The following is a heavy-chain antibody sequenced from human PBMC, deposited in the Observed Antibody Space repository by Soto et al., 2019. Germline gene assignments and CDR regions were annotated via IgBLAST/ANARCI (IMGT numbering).Heavy chain of an antibody. CDR1: GFTFSSYA. CDR3: AKMDYYGSGSHGYYFDY. J-gene: IGHJ4*02. D-gene: IGHD3-10*01. Sequence: GGSLRLSCAASGFTFSSYAMSWVRQAPGKGLEWVSAISGSGGSTYYADSVKGRFTISRDNSKNTLYLQMNSLRAEDTAVYYCAKMDYYGSGSHGYYFDYWGQGTLVTVSS. CDR2: ISGSGGST. V-gene: IGHV3-23*01.